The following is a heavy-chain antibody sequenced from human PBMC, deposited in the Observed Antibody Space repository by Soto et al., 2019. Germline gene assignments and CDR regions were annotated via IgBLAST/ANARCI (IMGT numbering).Heavy chain of an antibody. CDR2: INPSGGST. D-gene: IGHD6-13*01. CDR3: ARAQPNGSSWKDAFDI. J-gene: IGHJ3*02. CDR1: GYTFTTYY. V-gene: IGHV1-46*01. Sequence: QVQLVQSGAEVKKPGASVKVSCKASGYTFTTYYIHWVRQAPGQGLEWMGIINPSGGSTTYAQKFQGRVTMTRDTSTSTVYMELNSLRSEDTAVYYCARAQPNGSSWKDAFDIWGRGTMVTVSS.